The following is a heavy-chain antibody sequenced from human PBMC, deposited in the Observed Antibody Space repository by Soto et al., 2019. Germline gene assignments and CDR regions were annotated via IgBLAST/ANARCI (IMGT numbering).Heavy chain of an antibody. CDR1: GGSVSSGSYY. V-gene: IGHV4-61*01. CDR3: ARDVKGGYYVAFDI. D-gene: IGHD3-3*01. CDR2: IYYSGST. J-gene: IGHJ3*02. Sequence: SETLSLTCTVSGGSVSSGSYYWSWIRQPPGKGLEWIGYIYYSGSTNYNPSLKSRVTISVDTSKNQFSLTLRSVTAADTAVYYCARDVKGGYYVAFDIWGQGTMVTVSS.